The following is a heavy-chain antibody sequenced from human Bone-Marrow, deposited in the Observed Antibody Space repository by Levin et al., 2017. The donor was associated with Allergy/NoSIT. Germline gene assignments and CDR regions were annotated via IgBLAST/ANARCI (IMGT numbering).Heavy chain of an antibody. Sequence: PGGSLRLSCAASGFSFSNYGIHWVRQAPGKGLEWLSLISYDGSIIYYSDSVKGRFTISRDNSKNTVDLQMNSLRAGDTAVYYCTKDYRFRGGRSRGEASDVWGEGTMVTVSS. CDR1: GFSFSNYG. CDR3: TKDYRFRGGRSRGEASDV. D-gene: IGHD1-26*01. CDR2: ISYDGSII. J-gene: IGHJ3*01. V-gene: IGHV3-30*18.